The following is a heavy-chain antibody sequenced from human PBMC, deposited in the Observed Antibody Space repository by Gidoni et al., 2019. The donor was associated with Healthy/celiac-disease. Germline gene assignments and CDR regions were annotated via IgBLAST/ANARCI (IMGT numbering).Heavy chain of an antibody. J-gene: IGHJ4*02. CDR2: IYSGGST. V-gene: IGHV3-66*01. CDR3: ARGYNGGNPYFDY. CDR1: GLTVSSNY. D-gene: IGHD1-1*01. Sequence: EVQLVESGGGLVQHGGSLRLACAASGLTVSSNYRSWVRQAPGKGLEWVSVIYSGGSTYYADSVKGRFTISRDNSKNTLYLQMNSLRGEDTAVYYCARGYNGGNPYFDYWGQGTLVTVSS.